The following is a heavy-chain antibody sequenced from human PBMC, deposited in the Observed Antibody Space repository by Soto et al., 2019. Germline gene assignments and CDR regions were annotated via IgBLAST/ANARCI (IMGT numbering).Heavy chain of an antibody. V-gene: IGHV3-7*01. CDR1: GFTFSNYW. CDR3: ARDGYDILTGYHIGGMDV. J-gene: IGHJ6*02. CDR2: MKQDGSEK. Sequence: VQLVESGGGLVQPGGSLRLSCAAAGFTFSNYWMSWVRQTPGKRLEWVANMKQDGSEKYYVDSVKGRFTISRDNAKNSLYLQMNSLRAEDTAVYYCARDGYDILTGYHIGGMDVWGQGTTVTVSS. D-gene: IGHD3-9*01.